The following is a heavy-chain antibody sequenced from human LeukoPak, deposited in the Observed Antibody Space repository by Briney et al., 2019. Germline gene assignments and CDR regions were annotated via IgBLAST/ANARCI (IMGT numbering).Heavy chain of an antibody. Sequence: GGSLRLSCAASGFSFSDYYMSWIRQAPGKGLEWVSYISGSGRTIYYADSVKGRFTISRDNSKNTLYLQMNSLRAEDTAVYYCARSRDATYFDYWGQGTLVTVSS. CDR3: ARSRDATYFDY. J-gene: IGHJ4*02. CDR1: GFSFSDYY. V-gene: IGHV3-11*04. D-gene: IGHD5-24*01. CDR2: ISGSGRTI.